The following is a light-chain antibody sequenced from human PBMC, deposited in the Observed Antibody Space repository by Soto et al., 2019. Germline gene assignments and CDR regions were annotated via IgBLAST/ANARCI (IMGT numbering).Light chain of an antibody. J-gene: IGKJ2*01. CDR2: AAS. CDR1: QSISSY. V-gene: IGKV1-39*01. CDR3: QQSYSTPPLYT. Sequence: DIQMTQSPSSLSASVGDRVTITCRASQSISSYLNWYQQKPGQAPKLLIYAASSLQSGVPSRFSGSGSGTDFTLTISSLQPEYFATYYCQQSYSTPPLYTFGQGTKLEIK.